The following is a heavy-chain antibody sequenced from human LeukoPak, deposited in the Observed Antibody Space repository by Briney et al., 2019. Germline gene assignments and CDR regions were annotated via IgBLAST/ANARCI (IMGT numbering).Heavy chain of an antibody. Sequence: PSETLSLTCTVSGGSISTYYWSWIRQPPGKGLEWIGNIYYSGSTNYNPSLKSRVTISVDTSKNQFSLKLTAVTAADTAVYYCASHRYSSAWSVVDYWGQGTLVTVSS. D-gene: IGHD6-19*01. V-gene: IGHV4-59*08. CDR2: IYYSGST. J-gene: IGHJ4*02. CDR3: ASHRYSSAWSVVDY. CDR1: GGSISTYY.